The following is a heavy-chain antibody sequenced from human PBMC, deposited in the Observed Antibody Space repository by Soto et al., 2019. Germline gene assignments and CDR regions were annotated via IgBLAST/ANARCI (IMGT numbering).Heavy chain of an antibody. J-gene: IGHJ6*02. CDR2: INPSGGST. Sequence: XSVNVSCKASVYTFTSYYMHWVRQAPGQGLEWVGIINPSGGSTSYAQKFQGRVTMTRDTSTSTVYMELSSLRSEDTAVYYCARDLDTAMVPPGQSLQDYYYYYGMDLWGQGTTVTVS. D-gene: IGHD5-18*01. CDR1: VYTFTSYY. V-gene: IGHV1-46*01. CDR3: ARDLDTAMVPPGQSLQDYYYYYGMDL.